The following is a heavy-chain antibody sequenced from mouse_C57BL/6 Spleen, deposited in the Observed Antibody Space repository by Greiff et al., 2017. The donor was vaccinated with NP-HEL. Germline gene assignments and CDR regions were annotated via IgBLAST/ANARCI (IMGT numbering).Heavy chain of an antibody. CDR3: ARRGGFDYFDY. CDR1: GYTFTSYW. CDR2: IYPSDSET. V-gene: IGHV1-61*01. J-gene: IGHJ2*01. Sequence: VQLQQSGAELVRPGSSVKLSCKASGYTFTSYWMDWVKQRPGQGLEWIGNIYPSDSETHYNQKFKDKATLTVDKSSSTAYMQLSSLTSEDSAVYYCARRGGFDYFDYWGQGTTLTVSS.